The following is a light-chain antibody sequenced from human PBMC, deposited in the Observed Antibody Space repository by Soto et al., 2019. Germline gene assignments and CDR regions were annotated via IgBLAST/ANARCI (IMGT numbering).Light chain of an antibody. V-gene: IGKV3-11*01. Sequence: EIVLTQSPATLSLSPGERATLSCRASQSVSSYLAWYQQKPGQAPRLLIYDASNRATGIPARFSGSGSGTDFTLASSSLEPEDFAVYYCQQRSNWSGTFGQGTKLEIK. CDR2: DAS. CDR1: QSVSSY. J-gene: IGKJ2*01. CDR3: QQRSNWSGT.